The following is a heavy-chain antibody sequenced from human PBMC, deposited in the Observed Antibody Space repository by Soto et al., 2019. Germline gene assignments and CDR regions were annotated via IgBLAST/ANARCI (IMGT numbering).Heavy chain of an antibody. CDR1: GGSISSYY. D-gene: IGHD2-2*01. J-gene: IGHJ6*02. CDR2: IYYSGST. Sequence: ETVSLTCTVSGGSISSYYWSWIRQPPGKGLEWIGYIYYSGSTNYNPSLKSRVTISVDTSKNQFSLKLSSVTAADTAVYYCARAGCSSTSCYPPYYYYGMDVWGQGTKVTVSS. V-gene: IGHV4-59*01. CDR3: ARAGCSSTSCYPPYYYYGMDV.